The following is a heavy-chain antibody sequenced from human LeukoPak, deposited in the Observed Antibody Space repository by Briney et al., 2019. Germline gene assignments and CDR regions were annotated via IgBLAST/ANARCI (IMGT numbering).Heavy chain of an antibody. D-gene: IGHD3-3*01. CDR1: GYTFTSYD. J-gene: IGHJ4*02. CDR2: MNPNSGNT. V-gene: IGHV1-8*01. CDR3: ARVKVEWLSTADY. Sequence: GASVKVSCKASGYTFTSYDINWVRQATGQGLEWMGWMNPNSGNTGYAQKFQGRVTMTRNTSISTAYMELSSLRSEDTAVYYCARVKVEWLSTADYWGQGTLVTVSS.